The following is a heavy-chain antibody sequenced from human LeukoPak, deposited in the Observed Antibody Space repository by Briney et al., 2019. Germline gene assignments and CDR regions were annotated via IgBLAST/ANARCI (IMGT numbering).Heavy chain of an antibody. CDR2: ISTYSANA. Sequence: ASVKVSCKASGYLFISHGLTWVRQAPGQGLVWMGWISTYSANATYAQNFQGRVTMTTDTSTETAYLELSSLRSDDTAVYYCALSGTRYNSAWCRIWGQGTLVTVSS. CDR3: ALSGTRYNSAWCRI. J-gene: IGHJ4*02. CDR1: GYLFISHG. V-gene: IGHV1-18*01. D-gene: IGHD6-19*01.